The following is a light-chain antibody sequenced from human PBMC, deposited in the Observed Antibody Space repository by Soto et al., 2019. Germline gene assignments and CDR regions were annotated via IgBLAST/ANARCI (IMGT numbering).Light chain of an antibody. CDR2: AAS. Sequence: DIQMTQAPSSLPGSVGDRFAITCRASQSISSYLNWYQQKPGKAPKLLIYAASTLQSGVPSRFSGSGSGTDFALTISSLQPEDFATYYCQQSYSAPPITFGQGTRLEI. CDR1: QSISSY. J-gene: IGKJ5*01. CDR3: QQSYSAPPIT. V-gene: IGKV1-39*01.